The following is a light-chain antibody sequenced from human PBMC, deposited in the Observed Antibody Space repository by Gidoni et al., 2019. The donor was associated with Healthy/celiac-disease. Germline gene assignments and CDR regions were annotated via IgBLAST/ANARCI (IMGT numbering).Light chain of an antibody. Sequence: PGEGATLSCTSSQSITNNLAWYQQKPGQPPRLLIFDASTRATGVPARFSASGSGTDLTLTISSLDLEDFAIYYCQQRSNWPRGTFGGGTKLEIK. V-gene: IGKV3-11*01. CDR1: QSITNN. J-gene: IGKJ4*01. CDR3: QQRSNWPRGT. CDR2: DAS.